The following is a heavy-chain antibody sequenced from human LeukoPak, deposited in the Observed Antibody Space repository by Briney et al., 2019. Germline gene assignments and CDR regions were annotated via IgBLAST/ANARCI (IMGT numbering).Heavy chain of an antibody. CDR1: GFTFRNYG. V-gene: IGHV3-7*01. D-gene: IGHD2-21*01. J-gene: IGHJ5*02. CDR2: IKQDGSEK. CDR3: TRDQLQGGRAP. Sequence: GGSLRLSCTTSGFTFRNYGMHWVRQAPGKGLEWVANIKQDGSEKYYVDSVKGRFTISRDNAKNSLYLQMNSLRVEDTAVYYCTRDQLQGGRAPWGQGTLVTVSS.